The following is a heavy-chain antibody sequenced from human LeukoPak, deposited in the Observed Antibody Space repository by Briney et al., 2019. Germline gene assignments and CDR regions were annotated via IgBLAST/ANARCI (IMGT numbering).Heavy chain of an antibody. CDR2: IGDSGSGG. CDR1: GFNFNYFA. J-gene: IGHJ4*02. CDR3: SRIKYGGNSGYHFDY. D-gene: IGHD4-23*01. Sequence: PGGSLRLSCSASGFNFNYFAMSWIRQAPGKRLEWVSTIGDSGSGGSYADSVRGRFTISRDNSKNIAYLQMHSLRVDDSAVYYCSRIKYGGNSGYHFDYWGKGALVTVSS. V-gene: IGHV3-23*01.